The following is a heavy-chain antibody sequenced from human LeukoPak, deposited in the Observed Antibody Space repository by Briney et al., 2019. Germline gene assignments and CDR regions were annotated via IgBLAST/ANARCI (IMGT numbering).Heavy chain of an antibody. D-gene: IGHD1-1*01. J-gene: IGHJ4*02. CDR3: ARHKNGLFDY. CDR1: GYSISGTNS. Sequence: PSETLSLTCAVSGYSISGTNSWGWIRQPPGKGLEWIGYIYYSGSTYYNPSLKSRVTMSVDTSKNQFSLKLSSVTAADTAVYYCARHKNGLFDYWGQGTLVTVSS. CDR2: IYYSGST. V-gene: IGHV4-28*01.